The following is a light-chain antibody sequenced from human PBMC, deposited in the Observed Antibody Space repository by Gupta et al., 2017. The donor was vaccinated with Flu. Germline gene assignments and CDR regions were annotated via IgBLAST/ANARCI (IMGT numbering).Light chain of an antibody. CDR3: QQNNNWPLT. CDR2: GAS. J-gene: IGKJ4*01. V-gene: IGKV3-15*01. CDR1: QSVASN. Sequence: LATLSGSPGHRATLSCRASQSVASNLVWYQQRPGQAPRLLIYGASSRATGIPARFSGRGSGTEFTLTISSLQSEDFAIYYCQQNNNWPLTFGGGTKVEIK.